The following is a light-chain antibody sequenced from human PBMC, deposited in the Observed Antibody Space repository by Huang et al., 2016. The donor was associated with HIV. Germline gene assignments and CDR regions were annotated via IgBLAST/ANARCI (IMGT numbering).Light chain of an antibody. Sequence: IRMTQSPSSLSASTGDRVTITCRANQDINNFLAWYQQRPGSVPKLLIYAAANLQSGFPARFSGNGSGTDFTLTIGCLHSEDVATYYCQQYDIHPLTFGPGTRVDIK. CDR2: AAA. J-gene: IGKJ3*01. CDR3: QQYDIHPLT. V-gene: IGKV1-8*01. CDR1: QDINNF.